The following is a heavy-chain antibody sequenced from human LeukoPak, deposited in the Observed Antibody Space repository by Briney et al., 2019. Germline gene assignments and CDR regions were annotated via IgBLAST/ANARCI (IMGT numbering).Heavy chain of an antibody. CDR3: TTLFISPIAADY. CDR2: VNPTSGVT. Sequence: GASVKVSRKTSGYNFTDFYLHWVRQAPGQGPEWLGWVNPTSGVTKYAQKFEGRVALSRDASIDTVYMEMRSLRYDDTAVYYCTTLFISPIAADYWGQGTLVIVS. V-gene: IGHV1-2*02. CDR1: GYNFTDFY. D-gene: IGHD2-21*01. J-gene: IGHJ4*02.